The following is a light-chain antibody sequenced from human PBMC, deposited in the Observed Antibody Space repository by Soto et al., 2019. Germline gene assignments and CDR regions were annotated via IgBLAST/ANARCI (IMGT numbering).Light chain of an antibody. V-gene: IGKV3-20*01. Sequence: EIVLTQSPGTLSLSPGERATLSCRASQSVRPNFLAWYQQKPGQAPRLLIYGVSDRATGIPDRFRGSGSGTDFTLTITRLEPEDFAMYYCQRYDSFRAFGQGTKVDIK. CDR3: QRYDSFRA. CDR1: QSVRPNF. CDR2: GVS. J-gene: IGKJ1*01.